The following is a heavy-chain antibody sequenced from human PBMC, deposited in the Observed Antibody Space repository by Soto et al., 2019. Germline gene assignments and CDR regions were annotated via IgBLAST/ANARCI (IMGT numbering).Heavy chain of an antibody. V-gene: IGHV3-30*18. D-gene: IGHD2-21*02. J-gene: IGHJ4*02. CDR1: GFTFSSYG. Sequence: QVQLVESGGGVVQPGRSLRLSCASSGFTFSSYGMHWVRQAPGKGLEWVAVISYDGSNKYYADSGKGRFTTSRDNTKNTLYLQMNSLRAGDTAVYYCAKERWYGRVVATAMDQGYWGQGPLVTVSS. CDR2: ISYDGSNK. CDR3: AKERWYGRVVATAMDQGY.